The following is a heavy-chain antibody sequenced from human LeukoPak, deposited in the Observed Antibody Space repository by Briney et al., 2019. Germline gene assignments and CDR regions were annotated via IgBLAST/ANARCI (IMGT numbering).Heavy chain of an antibody. CDR2: IYYSGST. CDR1: GGSISSYY. J-gene: IGHJ3*02. D-gene: IGHD1-26*01. Sequence: SETLSLTCTVSGGSISSYYWSWIRQPPGKGLEWIGYIYYSGSTNYNPSLKSRVTISVDTSKNQFSLKLSSVTAADTAVYYCARDLGATNAFDIWGRGTMVTVSS. V-gene: IGHV4-59*01. CDR3: ARDLGATNAFDI.